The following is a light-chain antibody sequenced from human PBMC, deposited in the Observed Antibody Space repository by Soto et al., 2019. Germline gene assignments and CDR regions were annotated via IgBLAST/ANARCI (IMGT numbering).Light chain of an antibody. CDR2: GAS. V-gene: IGKV3-15*01. Sequence: EIVMTQSPATLSVSQGERATLSCRANQSVSGNLAWYQQKPGQAPRLLIYGASTRATGIPARFSGGGSGTRFTLTISSLQSEDFAVYYGQQYNNWPPLTFGGGTKVEIK. CDR3: QQYNNWPPLT. CDR1: QSVSGN. J-gene: IGKJ4*01.